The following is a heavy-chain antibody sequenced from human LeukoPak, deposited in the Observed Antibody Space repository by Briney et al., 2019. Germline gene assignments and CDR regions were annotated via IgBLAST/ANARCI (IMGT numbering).Heavy chain of an antibody. Sequence: ASVKVSCKVSGYTLTELSMHWVRQAPGKGLEWMGGFDPEDGETIYAQKFQGRVTMTEDTSTDTAYMELSSLRSEDTAVYYCATQTTVTTSPDIYYYYMDVWGKGTTVTVSS. J-gene: IGHJ6*03. V-gene: IGHV1-24*01. CDR1: GYTLTELS. D-gene: IGHD4-11*01. CDR3: ATQTTVTTSPDIYYYYMDV. CDR2: FDPEDGET.